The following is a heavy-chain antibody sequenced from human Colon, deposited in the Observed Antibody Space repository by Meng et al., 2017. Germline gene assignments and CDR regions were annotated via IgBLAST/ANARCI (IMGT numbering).Heavy chain of an antibody. CDR3: ARDIPGRLFDN. CDR1: GFTFSSHR. D-gene: IGHD6-6*01. Sequence: EVQLVESGVGLVKPGGSLRLSCAASGFTFSSHRMNWVRQAPGKGLEWVSTISSGSNFIYYADSLKGRFTISRDNAKNSLYLQIDSLRAEDTAVYYCARDIPGRLFDNWGQGTLVTVSS. V-gene: IGHV3-21*01. CDR2: ISSGSNFI. J-gene: IGHJ4*02.